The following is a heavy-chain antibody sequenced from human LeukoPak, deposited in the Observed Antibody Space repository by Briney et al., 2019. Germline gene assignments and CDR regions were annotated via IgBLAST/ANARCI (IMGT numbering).Heavy chain of an antibody. D-gene: IGHD3-22*01. CDR3: ARLISITMIED. V-gene: IGHV1-2*02. J-gene: IGHJ4*02. CDR1: GYTFTGYY. Sequence: ASVKVSCKASGYTFTGYYMHWVRQAPGQGLEWMGWINPNSGGTNYAQRFQGRVTMTEDTSTDTAYMELSSLRSDDTAVYYCARLISITMIEDWGQGTLVTVSS. CDR2: INPNSGGT.